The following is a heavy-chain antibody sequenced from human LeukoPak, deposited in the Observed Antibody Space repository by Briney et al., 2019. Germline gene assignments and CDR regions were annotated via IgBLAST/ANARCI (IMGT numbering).Heavy chain of an antibody. V-gene: IGHV3-74*01. CDR2: INEDGSTT. CDR3: VRDLGGRSGH. CDR1: GFIFRSNW. Sequence: GGSLRLSCAASGFIFRSNWMHWVRQAPGKGLVWVSRINEDGSTTNHADSVKGRFTIPRDNVKNTLYMEMNSLRAEDTAVYYCVRDLGGRSGHWGQGTLVTVSS. D-gene: IGHD1-26*01. J-gene: IGHJ4*02.